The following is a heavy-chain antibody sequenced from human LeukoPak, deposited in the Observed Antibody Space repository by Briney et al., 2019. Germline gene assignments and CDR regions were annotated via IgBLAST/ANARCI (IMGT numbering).Heavy chain of an antibody. V-gene: IGHV4-30-4*08. CDR3: ARDRYYYDSSGYLN. J-gene: IGHJ4*02. D-gene: IGHD3-22*01. CDR2: IYYSGST. CDR1: GGSISTYC. Sequence: SETLSLTCTVSGGSISTYCWSWLRQPPGKGLEWIGYIYYSGSTYYNPSLKSRVTISVDTSKNQFPLKLSSVTAADTAVYYCARDRYYYDSSGYLNWGQGTLVTVSS.